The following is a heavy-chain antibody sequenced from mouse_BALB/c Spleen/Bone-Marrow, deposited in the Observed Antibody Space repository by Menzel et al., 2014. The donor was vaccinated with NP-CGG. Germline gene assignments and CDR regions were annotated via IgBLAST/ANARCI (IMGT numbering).Heavy chain of an antibody. CDR1: GFNIKDTY. CDR3: AVYDYEGFAY. J-gene: IGHJ3*01. V-gene: IGHV14-3*02. Sequence: VQLQQSGAELVKPGASVKLSCTASGFNIKDTYMHWVKQRPEQGLEWVGRIDPANGNTKYDPKFQGKATITADTSSNTAYLQLSSLTSEDTAVYYCAVYDYEGFAYWGQGTLVTVSA. CDR2: IDPANGNT. D-gene: IGHD2-4*01.